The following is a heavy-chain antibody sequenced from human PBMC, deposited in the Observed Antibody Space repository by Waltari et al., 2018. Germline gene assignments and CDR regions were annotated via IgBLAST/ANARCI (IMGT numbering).Heavy chain of an antibody. Sequence: EVQLVASGGGLVQPGGSLRLSCVASGFTFSNYWMTWVRLAPGKGLEWVANINEDGSDIHFVDSVKGRFTISRDNAKNSLYLQMTSLRAEDTAVYYCASGGHVDYCGQGTLVTVSS. D-gene: IGHD3-10*01. CDR3: ASGGHVDY. CDR2: INEDGSDI. CDR1: GFTFSNYW. V-gene: IGHV3-7*01. J-gene: IGHJ4*02.